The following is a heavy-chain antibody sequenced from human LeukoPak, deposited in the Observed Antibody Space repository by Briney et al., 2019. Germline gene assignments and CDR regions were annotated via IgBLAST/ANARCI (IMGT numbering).Heavy chain of an antibody. CDR1: GITFSSYS. Sequence: PGGSLRLSCAPSGITFSSYSMNWVRQAPGKGLKWVSGISSNSNYIYYADSVKGRFTISRDNAKSSLYLQMNSLRVEDTAVYYCARDKGAVAGTAIFDYWGQGTLVTVSS. V-gene: IGHV3-21*01. J-gene: IGHJ4*02. CDR3: ARDKGAVAGTAIFDY. D-gene: IGHD6-19*01. CDR2: ISSNSNYI.